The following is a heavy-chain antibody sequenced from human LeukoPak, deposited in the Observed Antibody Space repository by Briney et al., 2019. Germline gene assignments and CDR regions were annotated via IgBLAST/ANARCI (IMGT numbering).Heavy chain of an antibody. Sequence: GGSLRLSCAASGFTLRNYAINWVRQAPGKGLEWVSAVRGSDGTTYYADSVKGRFTISRDNSKNTLYLQMNSLRAEDTAVYYCARDSYSGYDHYYYYYGMDVWGQGTTVTVSS. D-gene: IGHD5-12*01. V-gene: IGHV3-23*01. J-gene: IGHJ6*02. CDR3: ARDSYSGYDHYYYYYGMDV. CDR2: VRGSDGTT. CDR1: GFTLRNYA.